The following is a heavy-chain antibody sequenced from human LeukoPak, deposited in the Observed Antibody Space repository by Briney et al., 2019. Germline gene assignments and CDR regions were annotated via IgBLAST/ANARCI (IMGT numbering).Heavy chain of an antibody. J-gene: IGHJ4*02. CDR1: GFTFSSYA. Sequence: GGSLRLSCAASGFTFSSYAMNWVRQAPGKGLEWVSGISWNSGSIGYADSVKGRFTISRDNAKNSLYLQMNSLRAEDTALYYCAKAPGPYYYDSSGQRGYFDYWGQGTLVTVSS. CDR3: AKAPGPYYYDSSGQRGYFDY. D-gene: IGHD3-22*01. V-gene: IGHV3-9*01. CDR2: ISWNSGSI.